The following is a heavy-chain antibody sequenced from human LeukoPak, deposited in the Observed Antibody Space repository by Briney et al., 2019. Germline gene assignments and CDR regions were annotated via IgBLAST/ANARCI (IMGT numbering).Heavy chain of an antibody. Sequence: ASVKVSCKASGYTFTGYYMHWVRQAPGQGLEWMGWISAYNGNTNYAQKRQGRVTMTTDTSTSTAYMELRSLRSDDTAVYYCARAGGAYGSGSYYIYYYYMDVWGKGTTVTVSS. CDR2: ISAYNGNT. CDR1: GYTFTGYY. CDR3: ARAGGAYGSGSYYIYYYYMDV. J-gene: IGHJ6*03. D-gene: IGHD3-10*01. V-gene: IGHV1-18*04.